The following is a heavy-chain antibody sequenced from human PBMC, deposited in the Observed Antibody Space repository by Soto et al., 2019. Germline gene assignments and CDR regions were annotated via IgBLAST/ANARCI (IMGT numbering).Heavy chain of an antibody. CDR3: ARQGRAVSCCYLDL. J-gene: IGHJ4*02. D-gene: IGHD3-10*01. Sequence: EVQLVESGGGLVQPGGSLRLSCAASGFTFSSYAMHWVRQAPGKGLEYVSAISTSGGSTYYANSVKGRFTISRDNSKKTLYLQMGGVRAEDMAVYNCARQGRAVSCCYLDLWGQGTLVDVSS. CDR1: GFTFSSYA. CDR2: ISTSGGST. V-gene: IGHV3-64*01.